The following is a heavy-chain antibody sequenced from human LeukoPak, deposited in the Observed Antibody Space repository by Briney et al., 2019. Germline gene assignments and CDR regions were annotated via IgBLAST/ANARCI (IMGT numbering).Heavy chain of an antibody. CDR2: ISSSSSYI. CDR3: ARDHSPSPRVSVTTDY. J-gene: IGHJ4*02. CDR1: GFTFSSYS. D-gene: IGHD4-17*01. Sequence: GGSLRLSCAASGFTFSSYSMNWVRQAPGKGLEWVSSISSSSSYIYYADSVKGRFTISRDNAKNSLYLQMNSLRAEDTAVYYCARDHSPSPRVSVTTDYWGQGTLVTVSS. V-gene: IGHV3-21*01.